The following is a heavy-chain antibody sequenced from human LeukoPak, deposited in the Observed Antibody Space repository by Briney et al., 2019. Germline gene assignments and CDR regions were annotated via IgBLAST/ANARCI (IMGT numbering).Heavy chain of an antibody. D-gene: IGHD4-11*01. J-gene: IGHJ3*02. V-gene: IGHV3-7*01. CDR1: GYTFSSYA. Sequence: GGSLRLSCAASGYTFSSYAMSWVRQAPGKGLEWVANIKQDGSEKYYVDSVKGRFTISRDNAKNSLYLQMNSLRAEDTAVYYCARGGSNYVDAFDIWGQGTMVTVSS. CDR2: IKQDGSEK. CDR3: ARGGSNYVDAFDI.